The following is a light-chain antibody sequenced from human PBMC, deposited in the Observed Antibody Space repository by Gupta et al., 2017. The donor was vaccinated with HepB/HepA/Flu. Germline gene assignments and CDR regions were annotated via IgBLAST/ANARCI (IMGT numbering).Light chain of an antibody. V-gene: IGKV3-15*01. CDR1: QSVSSN. CDR2: GAS. Sequence: EIVMTQFPATLSVSPGERATLSCRASQSVSSNLAWYQQKPGQAPRLLIYGASTRATGIPARFSGSGSGTEFTLTISSLQSEDFAVYYCQQYNNWPRVLTFGGGTKVEIK. J-gene: IGKJ4*01. CDR3: QQYNNWPRVLT.